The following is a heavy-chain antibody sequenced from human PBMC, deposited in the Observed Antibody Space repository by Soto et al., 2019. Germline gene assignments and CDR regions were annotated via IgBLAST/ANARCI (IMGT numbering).Heavy chain of an antibody. J-gene: IGHJ4*02. V-gene: IGHV3-30-3*01. Sequence: QVQLVESGGGVVHPGTSLTLSCVVSGISITINTMHWVRQAPGKGLEWVAVIASDEATKYYADSVKGRSTISRDTSKNTVFLQMDGLRHEDTATYYCVRGIEGSQSLPRLFDYWGQGTLVTVSS. CDR2: IASDEATK. CDR3: VRGIEGSQSLPRLFDY. D-gene: IGHD2-15*01. CDR1: GISITINT.